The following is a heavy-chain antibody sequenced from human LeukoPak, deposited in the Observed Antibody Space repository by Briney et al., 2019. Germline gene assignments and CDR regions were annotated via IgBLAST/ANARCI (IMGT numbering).Heavy chain of an antibody. D-gene: IGHD6-6*01. J-gene: IGHJ4*02. V-gene: IGHV3-23*01. CDR3: ARGPEYSSSYPFDY. CDR1: GFTFSSYA. Sequence: GGSLRLSCAASGFTFSSYAMSWVRQAPGKGLEWVSAISGSGGSTYYADSVKGRFTISRDNSKNTLYLQMDSLRAEDTAVYYCARGPEYSSSYPFDYWGQGTLVTVSS. CDR2: ISGSGGST.